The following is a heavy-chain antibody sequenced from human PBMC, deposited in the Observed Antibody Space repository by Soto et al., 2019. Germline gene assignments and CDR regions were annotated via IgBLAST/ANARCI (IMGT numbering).Heavy chain of an antibody. CDR1: GGSIRSSSYY. J-gene: IGHJ5*02. CDR3: ARPAGDYGRQNWFDP. D-gene: IGHD4-17*01. Sequence: SETLSLTCTVSGGSIRSSSYYWGWIRQPPGKGLEWIGSIYYSGSTYYNPSLKSRVTISVDTSKNQFSLKLSSVTAADTAVYYCARPAGDYGRQNWFDPWGQGTLVTVSS. CDR2: IYYSGST. V-gene: IGHV4-39*01.